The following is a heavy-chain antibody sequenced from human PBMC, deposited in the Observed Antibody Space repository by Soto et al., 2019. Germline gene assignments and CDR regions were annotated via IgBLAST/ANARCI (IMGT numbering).Heavy chain of an antibody. CDR2: INWIGGST. CDR3: ARHGGTPDLYFDY. Sequence: PGGSLRLSCAASGFIFGAHAMGWVRQAPGKGLEWVSAINWIGGSTNYADSMKGRFTISRDNAKNSLYLQMSSLRAEDTALYYCARHGGTPDLYFDYWGQGTPVTVSS. CDR1: GFIFGAHA. D-gene: IGHD3-16*01. V-gene: IGHV3-20*04. J-gene: IGHJ4*02.